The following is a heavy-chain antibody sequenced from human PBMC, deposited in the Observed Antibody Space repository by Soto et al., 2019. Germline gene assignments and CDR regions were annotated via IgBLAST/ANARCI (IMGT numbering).Heavy chain of an antibody. D-gene: IGHD3-10*01. CDR2: ISHTGST. Sequence: SETLSLTCAVSGGSISSGGYSWSWIRQPPGKGLEWIGYISHTGSTYYNPSLKSRVTISVDRSKNKFSRKLSSVTAADTAVYCYARGGGFLGFWGQGTLVTVSS. V-gene: IGHV4-30-2*01. CDR3: ARGGGFLGF. J-gene: IGHJ4*02. CDR1: GGSISSGGYS.